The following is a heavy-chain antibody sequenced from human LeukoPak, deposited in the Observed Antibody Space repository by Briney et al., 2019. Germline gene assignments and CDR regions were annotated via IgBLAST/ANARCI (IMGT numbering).Heavy chain of an antibody. CDR3: AREARYSSSWYAFDI. CDR1: GYTFTSYG. D-gene: IGHD6-13*01. V-gene: IGHV1-18*01. CDR2: ISAYNGNT. Sequence: ASVKVSCKASGYTFTSYGISWVRQAPGQGLEWMGWISAYNGNTNYAQKFQGRVTMTRDTSISTAYMELSRLRSDDTAVYYCAREARYSSSWYAFDIWGQGTMVTVSS. J-gene: IGHJ3*02.